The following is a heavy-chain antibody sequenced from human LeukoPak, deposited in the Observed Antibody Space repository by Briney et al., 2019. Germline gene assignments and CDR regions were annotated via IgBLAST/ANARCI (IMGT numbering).Heavy chain of an antibody. V-gene: IGHV3-23*01. Sequence: GGSLRLSCAASGFTFSSYWMSWVRQAPGKGLEWVSAIIGSGGSTYYADSVKGRFTISRDNSKNTLYLQMNSLRAEDTAVYYCAKVAGYSYVGVYYFDYWGQGTLVTVSS. CDR3: AKVAGYSYVGVYYFDY. J-gene: IGHJ4*02. CDR2: IIGSGGST. CDR1: GFTFSSYW. D-gene: IGHD5-18*01.